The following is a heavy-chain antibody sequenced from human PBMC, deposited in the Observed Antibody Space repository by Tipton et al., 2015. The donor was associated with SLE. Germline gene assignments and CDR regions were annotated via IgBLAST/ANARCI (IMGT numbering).Heavy chain of an antibody. J-gene: IGHJ4*02. CDR2: IYYNGHT. V-gene: IGHV4-59*01. CDR1: GDSITSYY. CDR3: ARLNDATAIASFDY. D-gene: IGHD2-21*02. Sequence: TLSLTCTVSGDSITSYYWNWIRQPPGKGLEWIGYIYYNGHTNYSPSLKSRVTLSVDTSKNQFSLTLSSVTAADTAVYYCARLNDATAIASFDYWGQGNLGAVSS.